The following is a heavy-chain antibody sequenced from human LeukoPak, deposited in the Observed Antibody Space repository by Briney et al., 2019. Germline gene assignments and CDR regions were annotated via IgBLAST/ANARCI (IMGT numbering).Heavy chain of an antibody. Sequence: SETLSLTCTVSGGSISSYYWSWIRQPPGKGLECIGYIYYSGNTNYNPSLKSRVTISVDTSKNQFSLKLSSVTAADTAVYYCARGGDYLFDYWGQGTMVTVSS. V-gene: IGHV4-59*01. CDR3: ARGGDYLFDY. J-gene: IGHJ4*02. CDR1: GGSISSYY. CDR2: IYYSGNT. D-gene: IGHD4-17*01.